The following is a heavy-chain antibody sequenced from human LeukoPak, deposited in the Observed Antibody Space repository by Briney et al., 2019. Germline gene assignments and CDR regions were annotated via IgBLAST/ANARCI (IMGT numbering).Heavy chain of an antibody. Sequence: PSETLSLTCTVSGGSISSYYWSWIRQPPGKGLEWIGYIYYSGSTNYNPSLKSRVTISVDTSKNQFSLKLSSVTAADTAVYYCASGYCSGGSCKPYYYYGMDVWGQGTTVTVSS. CDR2: IYYSGST. CDR1: GGSISSYY. D-gene: IGHD2-15*01. V-gene: IGHV4-59*01. CDR3: ASGYCSGGSCKPYYYYGMDV. J-gene: IGHJ6*02.